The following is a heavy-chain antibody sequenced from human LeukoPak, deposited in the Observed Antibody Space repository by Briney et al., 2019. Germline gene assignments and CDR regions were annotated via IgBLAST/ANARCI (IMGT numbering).Heavy chain of an antibody. J-gene: IGHJ4*02. CDR1: GFTFSSNA. CDR3: AKDTVRATATGGDY. CDR2: ISYDGSNK. Sequence: GGSLRLSCAASGFTFSSNAMHWVRQAPGKGLEWVAVISYDGSNKYYADSVKGRFTISRDTAKNTLFLQMNSLRAEDTAVYYCAKDTVRATATGGDYWGQGTLVTVSS. V-gene: IGHV3-30*04. D-gene: IGHD4-11*01.